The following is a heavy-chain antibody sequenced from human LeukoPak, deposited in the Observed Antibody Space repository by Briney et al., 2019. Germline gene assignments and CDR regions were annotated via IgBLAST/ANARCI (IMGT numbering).Heavy chain of an antibody. J-gene: IGHJ6*03. CDR1: GYSFTSYW. CDR3: ARRVYGSGSYYNAPDYYYYYMDV. D-gene: IGHD3-10*01. Sequence: GESLKISCKGSGYSFTSYWIGWVRQMPGKGLEWMGIIYPGDSGTRYSPSFQGQVTISADKSISTAYLQWSSLKASDTAMYYCARRVYGSGSYYNAPDYYYYYMDVWGKGTTVTVSS. CDR2: IYPGDSGT. V-gene: IGHV5-51*01.